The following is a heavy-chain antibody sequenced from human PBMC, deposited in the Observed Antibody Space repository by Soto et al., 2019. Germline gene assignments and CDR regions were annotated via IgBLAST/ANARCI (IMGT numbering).Heavy chain of an antibody. CDR1: GGSISSYY. D-gene: IGHD3-16*02. CDR3: ARAGSYRYTGYYYYMDV. Sequence: SETLSLTCTVSGGSISSYYWSWIRQPPGKGLEWIGYIYYSGSTYYNPSLKSRVTISVDTSKNQFSLKLSSVTAADTAVYYCARAGSYRYTGYYYYMDVWGKGTTVTVSS. CDR2: IYYSGST. V-gene: IGHV4-59*12. J-gene: IGHJ6*03.